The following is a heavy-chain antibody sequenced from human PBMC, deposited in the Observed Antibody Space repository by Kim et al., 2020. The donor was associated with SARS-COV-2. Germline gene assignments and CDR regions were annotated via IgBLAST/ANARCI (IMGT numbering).Heavy chain of an antibody. CDR3: ARPAYGEIPPSAFDI. Sequence: PSRKIRVTISLDTSKNQFSLKLSSVTAADTAVYYCARPAYGEIPPSAFDIWGQGTMVTVSS. J-gene: IGHJ3*02. D-gene: IGHD4-17*01. V-gene: IGHV4-59*08.